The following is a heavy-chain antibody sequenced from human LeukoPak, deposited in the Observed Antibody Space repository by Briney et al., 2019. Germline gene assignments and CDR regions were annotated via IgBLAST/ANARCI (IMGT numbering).Heavy chain of an antibody. J-gene: IGHJ4*02. D-gene: IGHD4-17*01. CDR1: GFTFSNYW. CDR2: INRDGRST. Sequence: GGSLRLSCAASGFTFSNYWMHWVRQAPGKGLVWVSRINRDGRSTNYADSVKGRFTISRDNAKNTVFLQMNSLRAEDTAVYYCALPLRDGDFYFDYWGQGALVTVSS. CDR3: ALPLRDGDFYFDY. V-gene: IGHV3-74*01.